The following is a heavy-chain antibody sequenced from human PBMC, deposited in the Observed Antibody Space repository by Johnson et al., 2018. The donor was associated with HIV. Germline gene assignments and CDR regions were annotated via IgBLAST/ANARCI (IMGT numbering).Heavy chain of an antibody. J-gene: IGHJ3*02. CDR2: ISYDGTDK. D-gene: IGHD3-22*01. V-gene: IGHV3-30*18. Sequence: VQLVESGGGVVQPGGSLRLSCGAPPFTFSSYAMHWVRQAPGKGLEWVALISYDGTDKSYVASVTGRFTISRVNSNTPLYPQLNRLIHPEPAVYHCAKDLGGFKSYEWGTDYYDLSISYPIQDPGAVVGVFDIWGQGTMVTVSS. CDR3: AKDLGGFKSYEWGTDYYDLSISYPIQDPGAVVGVFDI. CDR1: PFTFSSYA.